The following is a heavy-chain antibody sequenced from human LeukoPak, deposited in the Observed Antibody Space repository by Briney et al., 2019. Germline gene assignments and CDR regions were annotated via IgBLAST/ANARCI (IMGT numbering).Heavy chain of an antibody. CDR3: ARGLLLWFGESPWRYFDY. V-gene: IGHV1-18*01. D-gene: IGHD3-10*01. Sequence: ASVKVSCKASGYTFTSYGISWVRQAPGQGLEWMGWISAYNGNTNYAQKLQGRVTMTTDTSTSTAYMELRSLRSDDTAVYYCARGLLLWFGESPWRYFDYWGQGTLVTVSS. J-gene: IGHJ4*02. CDR2: ISAYNGNT. CDR1: GYTFTSYG.